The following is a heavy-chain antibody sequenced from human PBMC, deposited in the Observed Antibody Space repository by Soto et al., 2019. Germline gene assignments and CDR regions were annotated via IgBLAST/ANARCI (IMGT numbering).Heavy chain of an antibody. CDR2: ILYDGSNK. CDR1: GLSFRSYT. D-gene: IGHD3-9*01. CDR3: ARELILGSLSVYYYHGMDV. J-gene: IGHJ6*02. Sequence: PGGSLRLSCTASGLSFRSYTMHWVRQAPGKGLEWVAVILYDGSNKHFADSVKGRFTVSRDNSNDTFYLQMDSLRAEDTAVYYCARELILGSLSVYYYHGMDVWGQGTTVTVSS. V-gene: IGHV3-33*01.